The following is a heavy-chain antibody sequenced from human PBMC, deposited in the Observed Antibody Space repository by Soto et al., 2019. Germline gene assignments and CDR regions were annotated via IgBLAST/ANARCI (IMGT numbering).Heavy chain of an antibody. D-gene: IGHD7-27*01. CDR1: GFTFSSYE. CDR2: ISSNGASI. V-gene: IGHV3-48*03. J-gene: IGHJ4*02. Sequence: PGGSLRLSCAASGFTFSSYEMNWVRQAPGKGLEWVSHISSNGASIYYADSVKGRFTIARDNAKNSLYLQMNSLRAEDTAVYHCVRDGNWGFCDYWGQGTLVTVSS. CDR3: VRDGNWGFCDY.